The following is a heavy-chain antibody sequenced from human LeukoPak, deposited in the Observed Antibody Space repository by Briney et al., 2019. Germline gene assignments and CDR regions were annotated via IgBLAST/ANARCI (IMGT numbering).Heavy chain of an antibody. J-gene: IGHJ4*02. V-gene: IGHV4-34*01. CDR1: GGSFSGYY. CDR2: INHSGST. Sequence: SETLSLTCAVYGGSFSGYYWSWIRQPPGKGLEWIGEINHSGSTNYNPSLKSRVTISVDTSKNQFSLKLSSVTAADTAVYYCARHSGSGYYYDFDYWGQGTLVTVSS. CDR3: ARHSGSGYYYDFDY. D-gene: IGHD3-22*01.